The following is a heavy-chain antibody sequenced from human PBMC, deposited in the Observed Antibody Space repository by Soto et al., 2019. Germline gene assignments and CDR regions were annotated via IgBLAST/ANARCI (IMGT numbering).Heavy chain of an antibody. V-gene: IGHV3-74*01. CDR2: INSDGSST. J-gene: IGHJ5*02. D-gene: IGHD3-3*01. CDR1: GFTFSSYW. CDR3: ARARESDFWSGYYTGGNWFDP. Sequence: GGSLRLSCAASGFTFSSYWMHWVRQAPGKGLVWVSRINSDGSSTSYADSVKGRFTISRDNAKNTLYLQMNSLRAEDTAVYYCARARESDFWSGYYTGGNWFDPWGQGTLVTVSS.